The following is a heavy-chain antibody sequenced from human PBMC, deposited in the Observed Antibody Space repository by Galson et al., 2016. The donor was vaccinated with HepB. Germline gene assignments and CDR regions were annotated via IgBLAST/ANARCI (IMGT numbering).Heavy chain of an antibody. J-gene: IGHJ4*02. CDR1: GFTFRSYV. Sequence: SLRLSCAASGFTFRSYVMNWDRQAPGKGLEWVSSTSSGSSYIYYADSVKGRFTISRDNAKNSLHLQMNSLRAEDTAVYYCARNRLGWSLLEAIDSWGQGTLVTVSS. D-gene: IGHD2-15*01. CDR2: TSSGSSYI. V-gene: IGHV3-21*01. CDR3: ARNRLGWSLLEAIDS.